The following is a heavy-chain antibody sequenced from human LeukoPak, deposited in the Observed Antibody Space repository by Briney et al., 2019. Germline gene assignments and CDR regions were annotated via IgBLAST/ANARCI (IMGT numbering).Heavy chain of an antibody. J-gene: IGHJ4*02. CDR3: AKDCRDGYNNFDY. V-gene: IGHV3-23*01. CDR1: GFTFSSYA. CDR2: ISGSGGST. D-gene: IGHD5-24*01. Sequence: GGSLRLSCAASGFTFSSYAMSWVRQAPGKGLEWVSAISGSGGSTYYADSVKGRFTISRDNSKNTLCLQMNSLRAEDTAVYYCAKDCRDGYNNFDYWGQGTLVTVSS.